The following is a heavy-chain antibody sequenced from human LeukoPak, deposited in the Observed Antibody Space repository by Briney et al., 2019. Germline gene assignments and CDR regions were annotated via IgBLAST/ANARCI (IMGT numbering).Heavy chain of an antibody. CDR1: GVSLSGYF. V-gene: IGHV4-34*01. D-gene: IGHD3-10*01. J-gene: IGHJ5*02. CDR3: ARGLSFDP. Sequence: PSATLSLTCSVYGVSLSGYFWSWIRQPPGKGLEWIGEINHSGSTNYNPSLKSRVTISVETSKNQFSLKLSSVTAADTAVYYCARGLSFDPWGQGTLVIVSS. CDR2: INHSGST.